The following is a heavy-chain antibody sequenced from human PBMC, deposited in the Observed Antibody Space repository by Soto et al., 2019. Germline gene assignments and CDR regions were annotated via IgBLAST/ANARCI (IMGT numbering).Heavy chain of an antibody. CDR3: SYGSSFDY. CDR1: GAALRSGTYY. Sequence: AETLSLTCTVSGAALRSGTYYLSWIRQPPGKGLEWIGYISHSGRTNYAPSLKSRLTMSVDTSQNQFSLQLNSVTAADTAVYFCSYGSSFDYWGQGTLVTVSS. CDR2: ISHSGRT. D-gene: IGHD3-10*01. J-gene: IGHJ4*02. V-gene: IGHV4-61*01.